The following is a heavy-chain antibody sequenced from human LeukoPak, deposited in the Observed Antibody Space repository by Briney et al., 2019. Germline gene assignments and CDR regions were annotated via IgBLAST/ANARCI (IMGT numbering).Heavy chain of an antibody. D-gene: IGHD3-22*01. V-gene: IGHV3-66*01. J-gene: IGHJ3*02. CDR2: IHIDGET. CDR3: ARDGLDSSGPVAFDI. Sequence: PGGSLRLSYVASEFTVSTNYMSWVRQAPGKGLQWVSIIHIDGETHYADSVKGRFTMSRDNSKNTVYLQMNSLRSEDTAVYYCARDGLDSSGPVAFDIWGQGTMVTVAS. CDR1: EFTVSTNY.